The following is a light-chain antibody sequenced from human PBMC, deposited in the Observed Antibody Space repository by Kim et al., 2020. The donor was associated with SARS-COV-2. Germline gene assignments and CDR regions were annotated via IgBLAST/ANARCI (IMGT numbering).Light chain of an antibody. V-gene: IGLV9-49*01. CDR3: GADHGSGSYFGWV. J-gene: IGLJ3*02. Sequence: CPLSSGYSNYKLDWYQQRPGKGPRFVMRVGTGGIVGSKGDGIPDRFSVLGSGLNRYLTIKNIQEEDKSDYHCGADHGSGSYFGWVFGGGTQLTVL. CDR2: VGTGGIVG. CDR1: SGYSNYK.